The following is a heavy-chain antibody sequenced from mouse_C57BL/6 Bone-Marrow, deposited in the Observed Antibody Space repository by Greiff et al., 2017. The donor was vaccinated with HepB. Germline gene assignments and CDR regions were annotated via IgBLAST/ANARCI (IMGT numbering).Heavy chain of an antibody. Sequence: EVQRVESGGGLVKPGGSLKLSCAASGFTFSSYAMSWVRQTPEKRLEWVATISDGGSYTYYPDNVKGRFTISRDNAKNNLYLQMSHLKSEDTAMYYCARGGGSGYVAWFAYWGQGTLVTVSA. CDR1: GFTFSSYA. D-gene: IGHD3-2*02. CDR3: ARGGGSGYVAWFAY. J-gene: IGHJ3*01. V-gene: IGHV5-4*01. CDR2: ISDGGSYT.